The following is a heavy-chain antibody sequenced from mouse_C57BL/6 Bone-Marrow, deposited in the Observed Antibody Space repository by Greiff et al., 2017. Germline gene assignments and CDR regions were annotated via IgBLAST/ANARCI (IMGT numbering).Heavy chain of an antibody. V-gene: IGHV5-4*01. CDR1: GFTFSSYA. Sequence: EVQGVESGGGLVKPGGSLKLSCAASGFTFSSYAMSWVRQTPEKRLEWVATISDGGSYTYYPDNVKGRFTISRDNAKNNLYLQMGHLKSEDTAMYYCARANWDFADWGQGTLVTVSA. CDR3: ARANWDFAD. CDR2: ISDGGSYT. D-gene: IGHD4-1*01. J-gene: IGHJ3*01.